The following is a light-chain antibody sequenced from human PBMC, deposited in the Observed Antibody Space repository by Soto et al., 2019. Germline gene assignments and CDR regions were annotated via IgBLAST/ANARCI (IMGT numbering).Light chain of an antibody. CDR1: QDISIY. J-gene: IGKJ4*01. CDR3: QQYENLPMT. CDR2: DAS. V-gene: IGKV1-33*01. Sequence: DIQLTQYRSALSPSVADRVTITCQASQDISIYLNWYQKKEGGAPNILIYDASKLKTGVPSRFTGNGSVTHFTFTINKLQPEDIATYYCQQYENLPMTFGRGTKVDIK.